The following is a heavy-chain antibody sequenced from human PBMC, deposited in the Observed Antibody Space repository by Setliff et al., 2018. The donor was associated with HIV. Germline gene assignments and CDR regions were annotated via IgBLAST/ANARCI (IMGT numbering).Heavy chain of an antibody. J-gene: IGHJ5*02. CDR2: LSPSGST. Sequence: GSLRLSCAASGFTFSDYGMHWIRQPPGKGLEWIGELSPSGSTYYNPSLKSRVTISVDRSKNQFSLKLTSLTAADTAVYYCARGGTSSNWFDPWGQGTLVTVSS. CDR3: ARGGTSSNWFDP. V-gene: IGHV4-34*01. CDR1: GFTFSDYG. D-gene: IGHD2-2*01.